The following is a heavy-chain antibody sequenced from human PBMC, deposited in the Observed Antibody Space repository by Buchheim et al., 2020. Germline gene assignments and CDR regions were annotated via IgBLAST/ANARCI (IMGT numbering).Heavy chain of an antibody. J-gene: IGHJ2*01. D-gene: IGHD3-16*01. Sequence: QVQLVESGGGVVQPGRSLRLSCAASGFTFGSSAMHWVRQAPGKGLEWVAAIWYDGSSQYYSDSVRGRFTISRDISKNTLYLQMDSVRAEDTAMYYCAKVPRFDTWYFDLWGRGNL. V-gene: IGHV3-33*06. CDR2: IWYDGSSQ. CDR3: AKVPRFDTWYFDL. CDR1: GFTFGSSA.